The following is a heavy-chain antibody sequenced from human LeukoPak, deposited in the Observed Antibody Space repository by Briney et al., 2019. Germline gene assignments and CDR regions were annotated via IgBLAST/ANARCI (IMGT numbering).Heavy chain of an antibody. Sequence: PSETPSLTCTVSGGSISSYYWSWIRQPPGKGLEWIGYIYYSGSTNYNPSLKSRVTISVDTSKNQFSLKLSSVTAADTAVYYCARDGGYYYMDVWGKGTTVTVSS. CDR1: GGSISSYY. CDR2: IYYSGST. CDR3: ARDGGYYYMDV. V-gene: IGHV4-59*01. J-gene: IGHJ6*03.